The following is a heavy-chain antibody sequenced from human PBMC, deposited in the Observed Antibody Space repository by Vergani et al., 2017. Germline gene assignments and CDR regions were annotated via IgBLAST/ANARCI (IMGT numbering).Heavy chain of an antibody. Sequence: QVRLKESGPGLVKPSETLSLTCTVSGYSISDGYYWGWIRQYPVKALEWIGNIFHTGGASYTPSLKSRVTMSVFTSRNQFSLTLSSVSASDTAVYDCAGLGFHCNDHYAVFWGPGTQFTFAS. CDR3: AGLGFHCNDHYAVF. CDR1: GYSISDGYY. CDR2: IFHTGGA. D-gene: IGHD2-2*01. V-gene: IGHV4-38-2*02. J-gene: IGHJ4*02.